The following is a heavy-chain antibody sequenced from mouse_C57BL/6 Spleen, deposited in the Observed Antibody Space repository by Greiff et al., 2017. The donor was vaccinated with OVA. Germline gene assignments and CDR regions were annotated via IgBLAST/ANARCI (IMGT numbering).Heavy chain of an antibody. D-gene: IGHD4-1*01. J-gene: IGHJ2*01. CDR3: ARGNWDYCDY. V-gene: IGHV5-17*01. Sequence: EVMLVESGGGLVKPGGSLKLSCAASGFTFSDYGMHWVRQAPEKGLEWVAYISSGSSTIYYADTVKGRFTISRDNAKNTLFLQMTSLRSEDTAMYYCARGNWDYCDYWGQGTTLTVSS. CDR1: GFTFSDYG. CDR2: ISSGSSTI.